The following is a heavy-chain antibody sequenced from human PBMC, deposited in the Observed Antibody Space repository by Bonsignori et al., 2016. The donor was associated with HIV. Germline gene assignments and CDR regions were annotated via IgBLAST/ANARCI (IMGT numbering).Heavy chain of an antibody. Sequence: WVRQAPGQGLEYMGWITIYNGNTHYAQKFQGRVTLTTDTSTNTAYLELRGLRSDDTAMYYCARVTYYDFWSREYYFDYWGQGTQVTVSS. CDR3: ARVTYYDFWSREYYFDY. CDR2: ITIYNGNT. V-gene: IGHV1-18*01. J-gene: IGHJ4*02. D-gene: IGHD3-3*01.